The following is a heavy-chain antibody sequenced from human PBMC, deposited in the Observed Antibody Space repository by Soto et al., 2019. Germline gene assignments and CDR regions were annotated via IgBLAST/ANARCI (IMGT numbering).Heavy chain of an antibody. J-gene: IGHJ4*02. V-gene: IGHV4-39*01. D-gene: IGHD6-19*01. CDR2: IYYSGST. CDR3: ARLPLITLYSGGWAFDY. Sequence: QLQLQESGPGLVKPSETLSLTCTVSGGSISSSSYYWGWIRQPPGKGLEWIGSIYYSGSTYYNPSLKSRVTISVDTSKNQFSLKLSSVPAADTAVYYCARLPLITLYSGGWAFDYWGRGTLVTVSS. CDR1: GGSISSSSYY.